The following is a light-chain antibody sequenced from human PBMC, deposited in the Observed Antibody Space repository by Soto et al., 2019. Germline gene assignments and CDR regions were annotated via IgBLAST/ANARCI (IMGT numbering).Light chain of an antibody. CDR1: QSFSNNY. CDR3: QQYDDGPPWT. V-gene: IGKV3-20*01. CDR2: GAS. Sequence: VLTQSPVTLSLSPGEIATLSCRASQSFSNNYLAWYQQKPGQAPRLLIYGASSRATGIPDRFSGSGSGTDFTLTINSLQSEDFAVYYCQQYDDGPPWTFGPGTKVDI. J-gene: IGKJ1*01.